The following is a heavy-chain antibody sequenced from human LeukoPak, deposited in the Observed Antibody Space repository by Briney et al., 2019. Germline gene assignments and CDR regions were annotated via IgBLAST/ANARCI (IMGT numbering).Heavy chain of an antibody. Sequence: PGRSLRLSCTASGFIFGDYGLSWVRQAPGKGLEWVGFIRSKAEGGTTEYAASVKGRFTISRDDSKSIAYLQMNSLQTEDTAVFYCSRVLTSGTRRFDPWGQGTLVTVSS. J-gene: IGHJ5*02. CDR1: GFIFGDYG. CDR3: SRVLTSGTRRFDP. CDR2: IRSKAEGGTT. D-gene: IGHD1-1*01. V-gene: IGHV3-49*04.